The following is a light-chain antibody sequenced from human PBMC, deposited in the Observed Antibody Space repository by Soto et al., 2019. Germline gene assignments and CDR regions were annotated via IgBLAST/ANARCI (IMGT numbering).Light chain of an antibody. J-gene: IGKJ5*01. CDR2: GTS. CDR1: QSVSSSS. Sequence: ETVLTQSPCTLSLSPGERATLSCRASQSVSSSSLAWYQQRPGQAPRLLIYGTSSRATGIPDRFSGSGSGTDFTLTISRLEPEDFAVYFCQRYGSSPLITFGQGTRLEI. V-gene: IGKV3-20*01. CDR3: QRYGSSPLIT.